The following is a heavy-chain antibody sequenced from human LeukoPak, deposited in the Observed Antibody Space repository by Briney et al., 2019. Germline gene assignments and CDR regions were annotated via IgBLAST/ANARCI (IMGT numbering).Heavy chain of an antibody. CDR2: IKQDGSEK. V-gene: IGHV3-7*01. CDR3: AREETLASKNAKKSNWFDP. D-gene: IGHD3-3*02. Sequence: PGGSLRLSCVASGSSFSSYTMSWVRQAPGKGLEWVANIKQDGSEKYYVDSVKGRFTISRDNAKNSLYLQMNSLRAEDTAVYYCAREETLASKNAKKSNWFDPWGQGTLVTVSS. CDR1: GSSFSSYT. J-gene: IGHJ5*02.